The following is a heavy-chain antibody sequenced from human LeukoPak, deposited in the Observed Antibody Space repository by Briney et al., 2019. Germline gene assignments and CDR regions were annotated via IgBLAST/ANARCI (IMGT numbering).Heavy chain of an antibody. J-gene: IGHJ3*02. Sequence: GGSLRLSCAASGFTFSSYSMNWVRQAPGKGLEWVSYISSSSSTIYYTDSVKGRFTISRDNAKNSLYLQMNSLRAEDTAVYYCARDPLARIAAADDAFDIWGQGTMVTVSS. V-gene: IGHV3-48*04. D-gene: IGHD6-13*01. CDR1: GFTFSSYS. CDR3: ARDPLARIAAADDAFDI. CDR2: ISSSSSTI.